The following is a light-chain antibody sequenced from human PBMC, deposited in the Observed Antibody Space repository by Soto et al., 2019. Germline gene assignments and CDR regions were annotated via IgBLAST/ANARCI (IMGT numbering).Light chain of an antibody. V-gene: IGLV2-14*01. CDR1: SSDIGAYDY. J-gene: IGLJ1*01. Sequence: QSALTQPASLSGSPGQSITISCTGTSSDIGAYDYVSWFQQHPGKAAKLMISEVNNRPSGGSNRFSGSKSGNTAYLTISGLPVEAEAEYFCFSFTTTRPQDFGAGTKVTGL. CDR3: FSFTTTRPQD. CDR2: EVN.